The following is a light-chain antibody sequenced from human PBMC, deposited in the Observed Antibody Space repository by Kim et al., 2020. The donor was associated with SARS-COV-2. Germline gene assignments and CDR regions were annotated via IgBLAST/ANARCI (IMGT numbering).Light chain of an antibody. V-gene: IGKV1-27*01. J-gene: IGKJ4*01. CDR3: QKYNGAPLT. CDR1: QDINNF. Sequence: DIQMTQSPSSLSASVGDRVTITCRASQDINNFLAWYQQKPGKVPKVLISAASTLQSGVPSRFSGSGSGTNFTLTISSLQPEDVATYYCQKYNGAPLTFGGGTKVDIK. CDR2: AAS.